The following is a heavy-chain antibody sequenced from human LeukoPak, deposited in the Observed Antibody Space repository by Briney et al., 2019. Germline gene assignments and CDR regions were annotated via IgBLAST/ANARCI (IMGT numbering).Heavy chain of an antibody. CDR1: GGSFSGYY. D-gene: IGHD6-19*01. CDR3: ARGSSRGSGCPHY. J-gene: IGHJ4*02. V-gene: IGHV4-34*01. Sequence: PSETLSLTCAVYGGSFSGYYWSWIRQPPGKGLEWIGEINHSGSTNYNPSLKSRVTISVDTSKNQFSLKLSSVTAADTAVYYCARGSSRGSGCPHYWGQGTLVTVSS. CDR2: INHSGST.